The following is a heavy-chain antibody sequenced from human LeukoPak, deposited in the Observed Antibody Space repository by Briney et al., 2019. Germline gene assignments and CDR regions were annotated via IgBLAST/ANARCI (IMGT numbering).Heavy chain of an antibody. J-gene: IGHJ4*02. D-gene: IGHD2-21*02. CDR1: GYTFTGYY. V-gene: IGHV1-69*13. CDR2: IIPIFGTA. Sequence: SVKVSCKASGYTFTGYYMHWVRQAPGQGLEWMGGIIPIFGTANYAQKFQGRVTITADESTSTAYMELSSLRSEDTAVYYCATCGGDCYSSTQFDYWGQGTLVTVSS. CDR3: ATCGGDCYSSTQFDY.